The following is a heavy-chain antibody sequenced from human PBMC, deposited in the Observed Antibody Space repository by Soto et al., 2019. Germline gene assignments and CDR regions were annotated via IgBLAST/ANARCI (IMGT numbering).Heavy chain of an antibody. V-gene: IGHV3-7*05. CDR1: GFMFSDVW. Sequence: AQLVESGGDLVQPGGSLRLSCAASGFMFSDVWMNWVRQAPGKGLEWVANIKPDGSETAYVDSVKGRFTISRDNAKKFLYLQMNSLRVDDTAVYYCASGIDPWGQGTLVTVSS. CDR2: IKPDGSET. J-gene: IGHJ5*02. CDR3: ASGIDP.